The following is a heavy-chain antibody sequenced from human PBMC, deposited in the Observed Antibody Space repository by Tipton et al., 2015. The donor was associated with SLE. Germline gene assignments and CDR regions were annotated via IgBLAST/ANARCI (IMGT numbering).Heavy chain of an antibody. CDR2: IHYSGST. CDR3: ARETVGYYYGSGSSDYFDY. CDR1: GGSLSSYY. V-gene: IGHV4-59*01. J-gene: IGHJ4*02. D-gene: IGHD3-10*01. Sequence: TLSLTCTVSGGSLSSYYRSWIRQPPGKGLEWVGYIHYSGSTNYNPSLKSRVTISVDTSKNQFSLKLSSVTAADTAVYYCARETVGYYYGSGSSDYFDYWGQGTLVTVSS.